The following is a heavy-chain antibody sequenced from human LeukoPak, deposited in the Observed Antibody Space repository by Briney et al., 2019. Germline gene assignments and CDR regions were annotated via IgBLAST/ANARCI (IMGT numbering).Heavy chain of an antibody. CDR1: GGSITNSY. D-gene: IGHD1-26*01. V-gene: IGHV4-59*08. J-gene: IGHJ5*02. CDR2: IYYTGST. CDR3: ARHVAVGETA. Sequence: SETLSLTCSVSGGSITNSYWSWIRQPPGKGLEWIGYIYYTGSTTYNPSYKSRVTISVDTSKNQVSLQLSSVTAADTAVYYCARHVAVGETAWGQGTLVTVYS.